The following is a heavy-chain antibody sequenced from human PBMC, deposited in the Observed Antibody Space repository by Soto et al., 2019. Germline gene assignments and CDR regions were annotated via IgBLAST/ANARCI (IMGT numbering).Heavy chain of an antibody. V-gene: IGHV4-4*07. J-gene: IGHJ4*02. Sequence: QVQLQESGPGLVKPSETLSLTCTVSGGSISSYYWSWIRQPAGKGLECIGRIYASGSTNYNPSLKSRVTISVDTSKNQFSLKLSSVTAADTAVYYCARVGLPSLMVRGPPVKNYFDYWGQGTLVTVSS. D-gene: IGHD3-10*01. CDR1: GGSISSYY. CDR3: ARVGLPSLMVRGPPVKNYFDY. CDR2: IYASGST.